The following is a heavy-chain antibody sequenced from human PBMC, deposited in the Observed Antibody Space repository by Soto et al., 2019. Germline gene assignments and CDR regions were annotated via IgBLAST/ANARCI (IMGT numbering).Heavy chain of an antibody. V-gene: IGHV1-69*13. J-gene: IGHJ6*02. D-gene: IGHD5-18*01. CDR3: AREGTAMVMGGYYYYGMDV. CDR1: GGTFSSYA. CDR2: IIPIFGTA. Sequence: SVKVSCKASGGTFSSYAISWVRQAPGQGLEWMGGIIPIFGTANYAQKFQGRVTITADESTSTAYMELSSLRSEDTAVYYCAREGTAMVMGGYYYYGMDVWGQGTTVTVSS.